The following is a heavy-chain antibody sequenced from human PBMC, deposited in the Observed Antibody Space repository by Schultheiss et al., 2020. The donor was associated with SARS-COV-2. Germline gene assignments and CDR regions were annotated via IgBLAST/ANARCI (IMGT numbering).Heavy chain of an antibody. D-gene: IGHD2-21*02. V-gene: IGHV1-2*02. CDR2: INPNSGGT. CDR3: ARSSAVTHPNY. J-gene: IGHJ4*02. CDR1: GYTFTSYY. Sequence: ASVKVSCKASGYTFTSYYMHWVRQAPGQGLEWMGWINPNSGGTNYAQKFQGRVTMTRDTSISTAYMELSRLRSEDTAVYYCARSSAVTHPNYWGQGTLVTVSS.